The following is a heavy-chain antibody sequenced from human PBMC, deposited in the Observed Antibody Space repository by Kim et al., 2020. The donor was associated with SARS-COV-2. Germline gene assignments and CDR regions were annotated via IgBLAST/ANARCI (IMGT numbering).Heavy chain of an antibody. CDR2: INQDGSEK. V-gene: IGHV3-7*01. Sequence: GGSLRLSCAGSGFTFSSYWMSWVRQAPGKGLEWVANINQDGSEKYYVDSVKGRFTISRENAKNSLYLQMNSLRVEDRAVYYCARGPPFYKSPSHYHMDVWGKGTTVTVSS. D-gene: IGHD1-20*01. CDR3: ARGPPFYKSPSHYHMDV. CDR1: GFTFSSYW. J-gene: IGHJ6*03.